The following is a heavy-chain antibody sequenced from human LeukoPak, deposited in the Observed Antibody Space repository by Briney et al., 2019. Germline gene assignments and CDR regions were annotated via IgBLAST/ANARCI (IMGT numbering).Heavy chain of an antibody. CDR2: ICYSGST. J-gene: IGHJ5*02. CDR3: AREGTAGTNLNWFDP. CDR1: GXSISSYY. D-gene: IGHD1-1*01. V-gene: IGHV4-59*01. Sequence: SETLSLTCTVSGXSISSYYRSWIRQPPGKGLESIGYICYSGSTNFNPSLKSRVTISVDTSKNLFSLKLGSVTAADTAVYYCAREGTAGTNLNWFDPWGQGTLVTVSS.